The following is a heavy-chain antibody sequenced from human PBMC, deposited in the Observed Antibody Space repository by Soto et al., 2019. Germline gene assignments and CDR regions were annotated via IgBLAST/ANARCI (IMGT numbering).Heavy chain of an antibody. V-gene: IGHV1-69*02. CDR2: IIPILGIA. CDR3: ACSLGELELLYCDY. Sequence: QVQLVQSGAEVKKPGSSVKVSCKASGGTFSSYTISWVRQAPGQGLEWMGRIIPILGIANYALKFQGRVTFTEDNTTRTAYVELSSLRPEDTAVYYCACSLGELELLYCDYWGQGTLVNVSS. J-gene: IGHJ4*02. D-gene: IGHD1-7*01. CDR1: GGTFSSYT.